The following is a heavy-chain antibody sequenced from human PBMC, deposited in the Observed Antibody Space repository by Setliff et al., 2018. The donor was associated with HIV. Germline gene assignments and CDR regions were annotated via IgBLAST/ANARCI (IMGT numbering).Heavy chain of an antibody. CDR3: ARGGHNWNSDY. V-gene: IGHV3-21*06. CDR1: GFSFNSYG. D-gene: IGHD1-1*01. Sequence: GGSLRLSCTFWGFSFNSYGMNWVRQAPGKGLEWVSSINGNGRSTNYADSVKGRFAISRDNAKNSLFLQMNSLRPEDTAVYYCARGGHNWNSDYWGHGTLVTVSS. J-gene: IGHJ4*01. CDR2: INGNGRST.